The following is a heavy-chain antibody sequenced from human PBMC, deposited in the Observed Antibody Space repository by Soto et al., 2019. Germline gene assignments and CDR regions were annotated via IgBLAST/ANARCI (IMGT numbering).Heavy chain of an antibody. J-gene: IGHJ6*02. CDR2: IYYSGST. CDR3: AREYYYDSSGYYLASYGMDV. V-gene: IGHV4-31*03. Sequence: SETLSLTCTVSGGSISSGGYYWSWIRQHPGTGLEWIGYIYYSGSTYYNPSLKSRVTISVDTSKNQFSLKLSSVTAADTAVYYCAREYYYDSSGYYLASYGMDVWGQGTTGTVSS. D-gene: IGHD3-22*01. CDR1: GGSISSGGYY.